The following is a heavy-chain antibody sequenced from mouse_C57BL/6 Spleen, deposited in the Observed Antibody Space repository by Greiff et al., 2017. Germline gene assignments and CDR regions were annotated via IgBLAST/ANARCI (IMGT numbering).Heavy chain of an antibody. CDR3: TRYDYLFDY. J-gene: IGHJ2*01. D-gene: IGHD2-4*01. CDR2: IDPETGGT. CDR1: GYTFADYE. Sequence: VKLQESGAELVRPGASVTLSCKASGYTFADYEMHWVKQTPVHGLEWIGAIDPETGGTAYNQKFKGKAILTADKSSSTAYMELRSLTSEDSAVYYCTRYDYLFDYRGQGTTLPVSS. V-gene: IGHV1-15*01.